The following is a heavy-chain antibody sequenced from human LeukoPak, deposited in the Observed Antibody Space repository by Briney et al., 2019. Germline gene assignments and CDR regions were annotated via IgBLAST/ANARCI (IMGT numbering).Heavy chain of an antibody. V-gene: IGHV1-18*01. CDR3: ARHRDGGNSGANDD. D-gene: IGHD4-23*01. Sequence: GASVKVSCKASGYTFTSYGISWVQQAPGQGLEWMGWISPYNGNTNSAQKLQGRVTMTTDTSTSTAYMELRSLRSDDTAMYYCARHRDGGNSGANDDWGQGTLVTVSS. CDR1: GYTFTSYG. J-gene: IGHJ4*02. CDR2: ISPYNGNT.